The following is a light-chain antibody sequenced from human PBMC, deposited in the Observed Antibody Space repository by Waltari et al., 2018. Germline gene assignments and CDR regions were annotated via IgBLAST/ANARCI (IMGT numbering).Light chain of an antibody. J-gene: IGKJ2*01. CDR1: QSLFYSPKNKNY. Sequence: DIEITQSPDSLGVSLGERATITCKPSQSLFYSPKNKNYLAWYQQKRGQPPRLLISWASTRESGVPDRFSGSGSGTYFTLTISSLQAEDVAVYYCHQYYTTPRTFGQGTKLEIK. CDR2: WAS. V-gene: IGKV4-1*01. CDR3: HQYYTTPRT.